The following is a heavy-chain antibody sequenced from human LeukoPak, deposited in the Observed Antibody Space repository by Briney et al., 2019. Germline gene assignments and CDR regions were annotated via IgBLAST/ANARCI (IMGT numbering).Heavy chain of an antibody. CDR2: IYAGGDT. J-gene: IGHJ4*02. CDR3: ASTTNAYVFDY. Sequence: GGSLRLSCAASGFIVRSNYMSWVRQAPGKGLEWVSVIYAGGDTYYADSVKGRFTISRDNSKNTLYLQMNSLRVEDTAVYFCASTTNAYVFDYWGQGTLVTVSS. CDR1: GFIVRSNY. V-gene: IGHV3-53*01. D-gene: IGHD3-16*01.